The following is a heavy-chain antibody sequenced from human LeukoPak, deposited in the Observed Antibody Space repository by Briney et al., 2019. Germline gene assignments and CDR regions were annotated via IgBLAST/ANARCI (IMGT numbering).Heavy chain of an antibody. D-gene: IGHD1-14*01. V-gene: IGHV3-74*01. Sequence: GGSLRLSCAASGFTFSSYWMHWVRQVPGKGLVWVARINPGGSSVTYADSVKGRFTISRDNAKNTLYLQMDSLRAEDTGVYYCARSNQADDYWGQGTLVTVSS. CDR1: GFTFSSYW. CDR3: ARSNQADDY. CDR2: INPGGSSV. J-gene: IGHJ4*02.